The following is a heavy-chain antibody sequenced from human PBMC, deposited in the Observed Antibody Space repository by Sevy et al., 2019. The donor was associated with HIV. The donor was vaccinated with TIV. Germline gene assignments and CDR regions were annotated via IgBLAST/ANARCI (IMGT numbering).Heavy chain of an antibody. D-gene: IGHD3-16*01. CDR1: GYTFTNYG. CDR3: ARDCKLDYVWGSYY. J-gene: IGHJ4*02. V-gene: IGHV1-18*04. CDR2: ISAYNGNT. Sequence: ASVKVSCKASGYTFTNYGISWVRQAPGQGLEWMGWISAYNGNTNYAQKLQGRVTMTTDTSTTTAYMELRSLRSDDTAVYYCARDCKLDYVWGSYYWGQGTLVTVSS.